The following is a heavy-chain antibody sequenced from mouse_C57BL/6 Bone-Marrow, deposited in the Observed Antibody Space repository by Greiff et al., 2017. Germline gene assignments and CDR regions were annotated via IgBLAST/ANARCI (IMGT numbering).Heavy chain of an antibody. V-gene: IGHV2-5*01. CDR3: AKNMDYYGNFYYYAMDY. CDR2: IWRGGST. D-gene: IGHD1-1*01. J-gene: IGHJ4*01. CDR1: GFSLTSYG. Sequence: QVQLQQSGPGLVQPSQSLSITCTVSGFSLTSYGVHWVRQSPGKGLEWLGVIWRGGSTDYNAAFMSRLSITKDNSKSQVFFKMNSLQADDTAIYYCAKNMDYYGNFYYYAMDYWGQGTSVTVSS.